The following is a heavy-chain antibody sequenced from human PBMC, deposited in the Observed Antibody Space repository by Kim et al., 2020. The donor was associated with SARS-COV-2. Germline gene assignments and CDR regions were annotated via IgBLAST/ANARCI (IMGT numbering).Heavy chain of an antibody. CDR1: GGSISSSSYY. D-gene: IGHD3-3*01. J-gene: IGHJ6*01. CDR3: AGAYDFWSNPYYYYGV. V-gene: IGHV4-39*01. CDR2: IYYSGST. Sequence: SETLSLTCTVSGGSISSSSYYWGWIRQPPGKGLVWIGSIYYSGSTYYNPSLKSRVTISVDTSKNQFSLKLSSVTAADTAVYYCAGAYDFWSNPYYYYGV.